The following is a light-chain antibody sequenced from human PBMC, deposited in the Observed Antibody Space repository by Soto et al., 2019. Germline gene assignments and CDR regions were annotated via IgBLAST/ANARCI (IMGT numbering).Light chain of an antibody. CDR2: GAF. V-gene: IGKV3-15*01. J-gene: IGKJ1*01. CDR3: QYYDQWPPWA. Sequence: EIVMTQSPGALSASPGETATLSCRASQSVSSDVAWYQQKPGQAPRLLIYGAFTRATGIPARFSGSGSGTEFTLNIRSLQSEDFAVYYCQYYDQWPPWALGQGTKVDIK. CDR1: QSVSSD.